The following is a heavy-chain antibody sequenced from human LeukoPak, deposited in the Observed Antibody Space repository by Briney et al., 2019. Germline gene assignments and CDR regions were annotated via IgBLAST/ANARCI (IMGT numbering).Heavy chain of an antibody. CDR3: ARTGIPATRYFDY. V-gene: IGHV3-23*01. D-gene: IGHD2-15*01. Sequence: PGGSLRLSCAASGFTFSSYSMNWVRQAPGKGLEWVSAISGSGGSTYYADSVKGRFTVSRDNSKNTLYLQMSSLRAEDTGVYYCARTGIPATRYFDYWGQGTLVTVSS. CDR2: ISGSGGST. J-gene: IGHJ4*02. CDR1: GFTFSSYS.